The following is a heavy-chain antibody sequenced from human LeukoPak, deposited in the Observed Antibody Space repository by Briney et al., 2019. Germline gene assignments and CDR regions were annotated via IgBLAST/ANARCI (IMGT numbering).Heavy chain of an antibody. CDR1: GFTFGDYA. Sequence: GGSLRLSCTAPGFTFGDYAMSWVRQAPGKGLEWVGFIRSKAYGGTTEYAASVKGRFTISRDDSKSIAYLQMNSLKTEDTAVYYCTREDLFSGSYYELRAFDIWGQGTMVTVSS. D-gene: IGHD1-26*01. CDR3: TREDLFSGSYYELRAFDI. J-gene: IGHJ3*02. V-gene: IGHV3-49*04. CDR2: IRSKAYGGTT.